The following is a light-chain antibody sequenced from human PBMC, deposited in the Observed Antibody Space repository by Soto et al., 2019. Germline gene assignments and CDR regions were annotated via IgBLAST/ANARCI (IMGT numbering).Light chain of an antibody. Sequence: QSALTQPASVSGSPGQSITISCTGTSSDVGGYTHVSWYQHHPGKAPKLMIYEVSYRPSGVSNRFSGSKSGYTASLTISGLQAEDEADYYCNAHRSGTRVFGTGTKV. CDR1: SSDVGGYTH. CDR3: NAHRSGTRV. CDR2: EVS. J-gene: IGLJ1*01. V-gene: IGLV2-14*01.